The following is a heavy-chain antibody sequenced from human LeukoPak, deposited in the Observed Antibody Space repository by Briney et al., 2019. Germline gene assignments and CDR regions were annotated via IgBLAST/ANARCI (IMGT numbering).Heavy chain of an antibody. CDR1: GFTFSSYS. D-gene: IGHD2-21*02. CDR3: ARDERHPDAYCGGDCYGTATDY. Sequence: PGGSLRLSCAASGFTFSSYSMNWVRQAPGKGLEWVSSISSSSSYIYYADSVKGRFTISRDNAKNSLYLQMNSLRAEDAAVYYCARDERHPDAYCGGDCYGTATDYWGQGTLVTVSS. J-gene: IGHJ4*02. V-gene: IGHV3-21*01. CDR2: ISSSSSYI.